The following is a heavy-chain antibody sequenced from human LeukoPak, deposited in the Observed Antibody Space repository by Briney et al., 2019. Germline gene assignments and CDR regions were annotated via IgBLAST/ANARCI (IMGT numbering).Heavy chain of an antibody. CDR1: GFTFSSYA. J-gene: IGHJ4*02. Sequence: GGSLRLSCAASGFTFSSYAMSWVLQAPGKGLEWVSAISGSGGSTYYADSVKGRFTISRDNSKNTLYLQMNSLRAEDTAVYYCAKGSGDFWSGYYAYWGQGTLVTVSS. CDR2: ISGSGGST. CDR3: AKGSGDFWSGYYAY. V-gene: IGHV3-23*01. D-gene: IGHD3-3*01.